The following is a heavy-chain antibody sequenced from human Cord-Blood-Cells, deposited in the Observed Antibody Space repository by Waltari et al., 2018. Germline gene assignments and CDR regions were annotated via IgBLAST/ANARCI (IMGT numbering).Heavy chain of an antibody. Sequence: CAASGFTFSSYAMSWVRQAPGKGLEWVSAISGSGGSTYYADSVKGRFTISRDNAKNTLYLQMNSLRAEDTAVYYCAKDRKGCSTSCYGADAFDIWGQGTMVTVSS. CDR2: ISGSGGST. J-gene: IGHJ3*02. CDR1: GFTFSSYA. V-gene: IGHV3-23*01. CDR3: AKDRKGCSTSCYGADAFDI. D-gene: IGHD2-2*01.